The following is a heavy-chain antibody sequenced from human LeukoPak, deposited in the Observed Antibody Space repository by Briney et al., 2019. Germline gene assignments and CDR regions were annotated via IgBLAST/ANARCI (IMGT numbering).Heavy chain of an antibody. CDR1: GYSISSNYY. CDR2: IYYSGST. CDR3: ARHLYCSSIRCFSGTFDI. J-gene: IGHJ3*02. V-gene: IGHV4-38-2*01. D-gene: IGHD2-2*01. Sequence: SETLSLTXAVPGYSISSNYYWGWIRQPPGKGLEWIGSIYYSGSTYYNPSLKSRVAMLVDTSRNQFSLRLSSVTAADTAIYYCARHLYCSSIRCFSGTFDIWGQGTMVTVSS.